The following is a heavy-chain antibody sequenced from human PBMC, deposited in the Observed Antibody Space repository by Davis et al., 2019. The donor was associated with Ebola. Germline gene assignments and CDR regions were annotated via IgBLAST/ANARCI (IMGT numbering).Heavy chain of an antibody. D-gene: IGHD5-18*01. Sequence: GESLKISCAASGFTVSSNYMSWVRQAPGKGLEWVSVIYSGGSTYYADSVKGRFTISRHNSKNTLYLQMNSLRAEDTAVYYCARDRNFVDTARKYYYYGMDVWGQGTTVTVSS. J-gene: IGHJ6*02. CDR3: ARDRNFVDTARKYYYYGMDV. CDR1: GFTVSSNY. V-gene: IGHV3-53*04. CDR2: IYSGGST.